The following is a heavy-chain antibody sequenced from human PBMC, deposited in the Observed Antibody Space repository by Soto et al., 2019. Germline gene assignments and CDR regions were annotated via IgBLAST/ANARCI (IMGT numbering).Heavy chain of an antibody. CDR1: GASLSTDY. Sequence: SELLTLTCTTSGASLSTDYWSWIRQPPGKGLEWIGYIYYSGITDYNPSLKSRVTISVDTSKSQFSLKLSSVTAADTAVYYCARGGGVYYFDYWGQGTLVTVS. D-gene: IGHD2-8*02. CDR3: ARGGGVYYFDY. CDR2: IYYSGIT. J-gene: IGHJ4*02. V-gene: IGHV4-59*01.